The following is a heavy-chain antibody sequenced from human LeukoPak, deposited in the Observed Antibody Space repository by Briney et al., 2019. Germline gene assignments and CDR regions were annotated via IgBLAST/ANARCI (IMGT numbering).Heavy chain of an antibody. CDR1: GFTFSTYS. V-gene: IGHV3-48*01. CDR2: ISSSSTTI. Sequence: GGSLRLSCAASGFTFSTYSMNWVRQAPGKGLEWVSYISSSSTTIYYADSVKGRFTISRDNAKNSLYLQMNSLRAEDTGVYYCARLTWSTTDHWGQGTLVTVS. CDR3: ARLTWSTTDH. J-gene: IGHJ4*02. D-gene: IGHD3-3*01.